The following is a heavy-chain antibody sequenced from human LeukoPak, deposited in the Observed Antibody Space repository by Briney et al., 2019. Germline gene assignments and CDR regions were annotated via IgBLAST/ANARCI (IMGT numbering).Heavy chain of an antibody. CDR3: AKVMYSSSWDQMDV. CDR2: IRYDGSNK. J-gene: IGHJ6*04. V-gene: IGHV3-30*02. D-gene: IGHD2-2*01. Sequence: PGGSLRLSCAASGFTLSSYGMHWVRQAPGKGLEWVAFIRYDGSNKYYADSVKGRFTISRDNSKNTLYLQMNSLRVEDTAVYYCAKVMYSSSWDQMDVWGKGTTVSVSS. CDR1: GFTLSSYG.